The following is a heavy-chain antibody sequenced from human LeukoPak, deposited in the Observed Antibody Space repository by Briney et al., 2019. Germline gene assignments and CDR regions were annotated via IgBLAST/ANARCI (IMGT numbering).Heavy chain of an antibody. CDR3: VRQFAS. CDR2: INTDGSIT. V-gene: IGHV3-74*01. Sequence: QSGGSLRLSCAASGFTFSDYWIHWVRQAPGKGLVWVSRINTDGSITNYADSVKGRFSISRDNAKNTLYLQMSSLRAEDTALHYCVRQFASWGQGTLVTVSS. CDR1: GFTFSDYW. J-gene: IGHJ4*02.